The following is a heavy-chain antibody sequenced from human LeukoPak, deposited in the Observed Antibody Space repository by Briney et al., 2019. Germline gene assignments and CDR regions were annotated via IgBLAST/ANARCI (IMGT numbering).Heavy chain of an antibody. D-gene: IGHD5-12*01. CDR2: IYSGGNT. J-gene: IGHJ4*02. CDR3: ARLDSGYNAYAPFDH. CDR1: GFNFRAYW. V-gene: IGHV3-53*01. Sequence: PGGSLRLSCTTSGFNFRAYWMAWVRQTPGKGLDWVSVIYSGGNTHYSDSVKGRFTISRDNSKNTLYLQMNSLRVDDTAVYYCARLDSGYNAYAPFDHWGQGTLVTVSS.